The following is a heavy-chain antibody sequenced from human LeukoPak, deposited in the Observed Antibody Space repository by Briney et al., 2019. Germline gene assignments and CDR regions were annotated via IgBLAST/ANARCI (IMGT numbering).Heavy chain of an antibody. J-gene: IGHJ5*02. CDR2: ISAYNGNT. Sequence: GASVKVSCKASGYTFTSYGISWVRQAPGQGLEWMGWISAYNGNTNYAQKLQGRVTITADESTSTAYMELSSLRSEDTAVYYCARDRSLYQLHESDWFDPWGQGTLVTVSS. CDR1: GYTFTSYG. D-gene: IGHD2-2*01. CDR3: ARDRSLYQLHESDWFDP. V-gene: IGHV1-18*01.